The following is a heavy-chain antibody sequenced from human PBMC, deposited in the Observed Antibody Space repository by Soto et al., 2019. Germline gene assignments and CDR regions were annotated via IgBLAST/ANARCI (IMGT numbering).Heavy chain of an antibody. V-gene: IGHV4-39*01. Sequence: SDTMSLTFTFPNTSICGTSGYRDSTRKPPGKGLEWIGSIYYSGSPYYNPSLKSRVTISVDTSKNQFSLKLSSVTAADTAVYYCSRSGDSSGWRGGYYYGMDVWGQGTTVT. CDR2: IYYSGSP. J-gene: IGHJ6*02. CDR1: NTSICGTSGY. D-gene: IGHD6-19*01. CDR3: SRSGDSSGWRGGYYYGMDV.